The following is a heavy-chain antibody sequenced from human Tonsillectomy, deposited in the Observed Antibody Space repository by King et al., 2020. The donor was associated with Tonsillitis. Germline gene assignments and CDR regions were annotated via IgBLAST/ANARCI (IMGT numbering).Heavy chain of an antibody. J-gene: IGHJ5*02. Sequence: VQLVESGGGLVKPGGSLRLSCAASGFTFSSYSMNWVRQAPGKGLEWVSSISSSSSYIYYADSVKGRFTISRDNAKNSLYLQMNSLRAEDTAVYYCARDPLYYDILTGSPPQPNWFDPWGQGTLVTVSS. V-gene: IGHV3-21*01. CDR2: ISSSSSYI. CDR1: GFTFSSYS. D-gene: IGHD3-9*01. CDR3: ARDPLYYDILTGSPPQPNWFDP.